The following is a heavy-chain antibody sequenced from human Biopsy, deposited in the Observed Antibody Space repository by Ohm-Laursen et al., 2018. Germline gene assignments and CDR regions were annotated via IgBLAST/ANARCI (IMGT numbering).Heavy chain of an antibody. CDR3: ARVGSGWAPFDK. Sequence: SDTLSLTWAVSGYSISSDYRWGWIRQAPGKTLERLGNIFKEGNTHYNPSPRSRLIISIDTSKNQFSLMMSSVSGADTAVYFCARVGSGWAPFDKWGPGTLVTVSS. J-gene: IGHJ4*02. CDR1: GYSISSDYR. CDR2: IFKEGNT. D-gene: IGHD6-19*01. V-gene: IGHV4-38-2*01.